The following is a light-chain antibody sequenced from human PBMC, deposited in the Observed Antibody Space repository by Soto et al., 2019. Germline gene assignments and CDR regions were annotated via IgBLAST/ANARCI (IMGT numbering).Light chain of an antibody. Sequence: QSVLTQPPSACGTPGQRVTISCSGSSSNIGSRSVNWYQQLPGTAPKLLIYNNNQWPSGVPDRFSGSKSGTSASLAISGLQSEDEADYYCAAWDVSLNGLYVFGTGTKLTVL. J-gene: IGLJ1*01. CDR3: AAWDVSLNGLYV. CDR2: NNN. V-gene: IGLV1-44*01. CDR1: SSNIGSRS.